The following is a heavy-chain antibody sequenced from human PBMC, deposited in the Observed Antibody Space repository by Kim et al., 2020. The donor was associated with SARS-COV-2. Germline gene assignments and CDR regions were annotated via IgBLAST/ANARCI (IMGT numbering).Heavy chain of an antibody. Sequence: ASVKVSCKASGYTFTSYDINWVRQATGQGLEWMGWMNPNSGNTGYAQKFQGRVTMTRNTSISTAYMELSSLRSEDTAVYYCARAPLSSTGWLDPWGQGTLVTVSS. D-gene: IGHD2-2*01. CDR1: GYTFTSYD. J-gene: IGHJ5*02. V-gene: IGHV1-8*01. CDR3: ARAPLSSTGWLDP. CDR2: MNPNSGNT.